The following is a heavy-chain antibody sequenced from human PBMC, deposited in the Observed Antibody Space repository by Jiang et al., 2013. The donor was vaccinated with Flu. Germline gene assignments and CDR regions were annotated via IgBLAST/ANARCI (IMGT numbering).Heavy chain of an antibody. Sequence: SQTLSLTCAISGDSVSSNSAAWNWIRQSPSRGLEWLGRTYYRSKWYNDYAVSVKSRITINPDTSKNQFSLQLNSVTPEDTAVYYCARDSIEYEAAAGTPYWYFDLWAVAPWSLSPQ. CDR3: ARDSIEYEAAAGTPYWYFDL. V-gene: IGHV6-1*01. D-gene: IGHD6-13*01. J-gene: IGHJ2*01. CDR1: GDSVSSNSAA. CDR2: TYYRSKWYN.